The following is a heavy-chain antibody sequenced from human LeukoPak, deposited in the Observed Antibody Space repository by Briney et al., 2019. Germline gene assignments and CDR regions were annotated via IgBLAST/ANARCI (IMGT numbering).Heavy chain of an antibody. V-gene: IGHV3-23*01. CDR3: ARGIVPYYYGSGSYYNYYMDV. J-gene: IGHJ6*03. CDR1: GFTFSTYA. CDR2: ISGSGGGT. D-gene: IGHD3-10*01. Sequence: GGSLRLSCAASGFTFSTYAMSWVRQAPGKGLEWVSTISGSGGGTYYADSVKGRFTISRDNSKNTLYLQMNSLRAEDTAVYYCARGIVPYYYGSGSYYNYYMDVWGKGTTVTISS.